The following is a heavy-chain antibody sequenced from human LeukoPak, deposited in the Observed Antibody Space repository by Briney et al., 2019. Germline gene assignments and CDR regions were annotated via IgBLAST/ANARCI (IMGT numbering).Heavy chain of an antibody. J-gene: IGHJ6*03. CDR2: INHSGST. V-gene: IGHV4-34*01. D-gene: IGHD3-10*01. CDR1: GGSFSGYY. Sequence: SETLSLTCAVYGGSFSGYYWSWIRQPPGKGLEWIGEINHSGSTNYNPSLKSRVTISVDTSKNQFSLKLSSVTAADTAVYYCARDSGLWFGGKYYYNMDVWGKGTTVSVSS. CDR3: ARDSGLWFGGKYYYNMDV.